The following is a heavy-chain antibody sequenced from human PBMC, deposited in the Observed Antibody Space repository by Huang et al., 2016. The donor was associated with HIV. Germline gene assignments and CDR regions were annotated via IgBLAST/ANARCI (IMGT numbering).Heavy chain of an antibody. V-gene: IGHV3-23*01. Sequence: EVQLLESGGGLAQPGGSLRLSCAASGFRFRGYGVRWVRQGRGRGVGWVAAIGRCGGNICYSDSVRGRFTVSRDNSKNTLDLQMTTLRVEDTAVYFCVREGNPGSSWFFGDNWFDPWGQGTLVTVSP. D-gene: IGHD6-13*01. CDR2: IGRCGGNI. J-gene: IGHJ5*02. CDR1: GFRFRGYG. CDR3: VREGNPGSSWFFGDNWFDP.